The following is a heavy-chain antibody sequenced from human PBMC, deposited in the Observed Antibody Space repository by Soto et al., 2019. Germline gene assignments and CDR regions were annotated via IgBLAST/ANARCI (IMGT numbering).Heavy chain of an antibody. CDR1: GGTFSSYA. CDR2: IIPIFGTA. V-gene: IGHV1-69*01. J-gene: IGHJ3*02. D-gene: IGHD2-2*01. CDR3: ARGTRGDIVVVPAAVDAFDI. Sequence: QVQLVQSGAEVKKPGSSVKVSCKASGGTFSSYAISWVRQAPGQGLEWMGGIIPIFGTANYAQKFQGRVTITADEFTSTAYMELSSLRSEDTAVYYCARGTRGDIVVVPAAVDAFDIWGQGTMVTVSS.